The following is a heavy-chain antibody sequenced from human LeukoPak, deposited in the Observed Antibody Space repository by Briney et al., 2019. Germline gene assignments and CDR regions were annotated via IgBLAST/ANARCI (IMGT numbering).Heavy chain of an antibody. CDR3: ARVPELWELHAFDI. CDR2: IYYSGST. J-gene: IGHJ3*02. D-gene: IGHD1-26*01. CDR1: GGSISSGDYY. Sequence: SETLSLTCTVSGGSISSGDYYWSWIRQPPGKGLEWIGYIYYSGSTYYNPSLKSRVTISVDTSKNQFSLKLSSVTAADTAVYYCARVPELWELHAFDIWGQGTMVTVSS. V-gene: IGHV4-30-4*08.